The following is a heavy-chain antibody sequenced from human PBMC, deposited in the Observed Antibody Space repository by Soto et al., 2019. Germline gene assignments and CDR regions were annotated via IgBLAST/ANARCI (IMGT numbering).Heavy chain of an antibody. D-gene: IGHD2-15*01. CDR3: ARGRTYCSGGSCYGAIYYSMDV. Sequence: QVQLVESGGGVVQPGRSLRLSCAASGFTFSYYALHWVRQAPGKGLEWVTVISYDGNNKYYADFVKGRFTISRDNSKNXXYXQXXSLRAEDSAVYYCARGRTYCSGGSCYGAIYYSMDVWGQGTTVTVSS. V-gene: IGHV3-30-3*01. CDR2: ISYDGNNK. CDR1: GFTFSYYA. J-gene: IGHJ6*02.